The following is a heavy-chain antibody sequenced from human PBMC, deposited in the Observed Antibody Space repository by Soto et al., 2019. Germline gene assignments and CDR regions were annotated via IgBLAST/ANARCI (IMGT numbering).Heavy chain of an antibody. CDR2: IIPMFDTP. Sequence: QVQLVQSGAEVKKPGSSVKVSCKASGGTFSSDSFSWVRQAPGQGLEWMGGIIPMFDTPIYAQKFQDRVTITADESTSTACMQLSSLRPGDTAVYYCARSGGLDRDFNYWGQGPRVAVSS. J-gene: IGHJ4*02. V-gene: IGHV1-69*12. D-gene: IGHD2-15*01. CDR1: GGTFSSDS. CDR3: ARSGGLDRDFNY.